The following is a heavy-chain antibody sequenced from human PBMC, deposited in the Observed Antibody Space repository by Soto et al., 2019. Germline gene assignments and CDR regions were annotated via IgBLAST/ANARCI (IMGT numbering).Heavy chain of an antibody. D-gene: IGHD6-13*01. V-gene: IGHV1-3*01. CDR2: INAGNGNT. CDR1: GYTFTSYA. Sequence: QVQLVQSGAEVKKPGASAKVSCKASGYTFTSYAMHWVRQAPGQRLEWMGWINAGNGNTKYSQKFQGRVTITRDTSASTAYMEQSSLRSENTAEYYCARPREQQLVLMVYGMDVWGQGTTVNVS. CDR3: ARPREQQLVLMVYGMDV. J-gene: IGHJ6*02.